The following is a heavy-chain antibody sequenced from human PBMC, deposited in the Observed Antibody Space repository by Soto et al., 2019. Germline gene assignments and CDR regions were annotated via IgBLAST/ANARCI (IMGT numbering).Heavy chain of an antibody. CDR2: IWYDGSNK. J-gene: IGHJ4*02. Sequence: GGSLRLSCAASGFTFSSYGMHWVRQAPGKGLEWVAVIWYDGSNKYYADSVKGRFTISRDNSKNTLYLQMNSLRAEDTAVYYCARDFGGIITGTTFDYWGQGTLVTVSS. V-gene: IGHV3-33*01. CDR3: ARDFGGIITGTTFDY. D-gene: IGHD1-7*01. CDR1: GFTFSSYG.